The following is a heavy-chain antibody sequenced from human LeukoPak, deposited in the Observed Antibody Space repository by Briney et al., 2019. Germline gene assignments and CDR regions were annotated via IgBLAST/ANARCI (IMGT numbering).Heavy chain of an antibody. Sequence: GGSLRLSCAASGFTFSTYALSWVRQAPGKGLERVSVISGSGGSPYYADSVKGRFTISRDNSKNTLYLQMNSLRAEDMGVYYCAKGGSVTAPDDAFDIWGQGTMVTVSS. J-gene: IGHJ3*02. D-gene: IGHD5/OR15-5a*01. CDR3: AKGGSVTAPDDAFDI. CDR2: ISGSGGSP. CDR1: GFTFSTYA. V-gene: IGHV3-23*01.